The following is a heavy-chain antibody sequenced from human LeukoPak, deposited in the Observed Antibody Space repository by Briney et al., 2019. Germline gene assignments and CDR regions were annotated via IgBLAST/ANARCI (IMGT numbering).Heavy chain of an antibody. CDR2: IYTSGST. V-gene: IGHV4-4*09. Sequence: SETLSLTCTVSGGSISSYYWSWIRQPPGKGLEWIGYIYTSGSTNYNPSLKSRVTISVDTSKNQFSLKLSSVTAADTAVYYCARTYYDSYRAWSGHDAFDIWGQGTMVTVSS. J-gene: IGHJ3*02. CDR1: GGSISSYY. CDR3: ARTYYDSYRAWSGHDAFDI. D-gene: IGHD3-3*01.